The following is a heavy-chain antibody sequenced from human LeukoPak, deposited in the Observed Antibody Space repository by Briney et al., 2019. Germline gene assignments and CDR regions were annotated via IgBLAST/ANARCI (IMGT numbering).Heavy chain of an antibody. CDR1: GGTFSSYA. J-gene: IGHJ4*02. Sequence: ASVKVSCKASGGTFSSYAISWVRQAPGQGLEWMGGIIPIFGTANYAQKFQGRVTITADESTSTAYMELSSLRSEDTAVYYCVGGAPNWGFDYWGQGTLVTVSS. CDR3: VGGAPNWGFDY. V-gene: IGHV1-69*13. D-gene: IGHD7-27*01. CDR2: IIPIFGTA.